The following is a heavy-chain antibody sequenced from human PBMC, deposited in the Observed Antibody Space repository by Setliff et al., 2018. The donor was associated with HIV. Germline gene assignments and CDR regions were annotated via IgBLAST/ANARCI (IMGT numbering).Heavy chain of an antibody. CDR3: ARSTYYYGSGKGSGWFDP. CDR2: IYHSGST. CDR1: GGSISSGGYS. J-gene: IGHJ5*02. D-gene: IGHD3-10*01. Sequence: KTSETLSLTCAVSGGSISSGGYSWSWIRQPPGKGLEWIGYIYHSGSTYYNPSLKSRVTISIDRSKNQFSLKLSSVTAADTAVYYCARSTYYYGSGKGSGWFDPWGQGTLVTVSS. V-gene: IGHV4-30-2*01.